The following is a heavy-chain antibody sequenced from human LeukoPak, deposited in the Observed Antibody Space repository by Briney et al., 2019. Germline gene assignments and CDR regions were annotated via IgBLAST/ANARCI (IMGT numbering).Heavy chain of an antibody. D-gene: IGHD3-3*01. J-gene: IGHJ3*02. CDR1: GFTFSSYS. Sequence: GGSLRLSCAAPGFTFSSYSMNWVRQAPGKGLEWVSYISSSSSTIYYADSVKGRFTISRDNAKNSLYLQMNSLRAEDTAVYYCARDRNFWSGFTDAFDIWGQGTMVTVSS. CDR3: ARDRNFWSGFTDAFDI. V-gene: IGHV3-48*01. CDR2: ISSSSSTI.